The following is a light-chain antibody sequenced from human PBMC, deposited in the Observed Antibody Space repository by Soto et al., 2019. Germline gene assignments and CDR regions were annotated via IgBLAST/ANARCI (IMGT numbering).Light chain of an antibody. CDR1: QSIGWY. V-gene: IGKV1-39*01. Sequence: DIQMTQSPSSLSASVGDRVTITCRASQSIGWYLNWYQKKPGKAPKVLIYAASSLQSGVPSRFSGSGSGTDFTLTIIRLQPEDCATYYCQQSFSALVTFGQGTKVEIK. CDR3: QQSFSALVT. J-gene: IGKJ1*01. CDR2: AAS.